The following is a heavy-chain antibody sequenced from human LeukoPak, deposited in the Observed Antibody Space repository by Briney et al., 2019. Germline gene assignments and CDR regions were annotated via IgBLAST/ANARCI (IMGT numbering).Heavy chain of an antibody. CDR2: ISGDGVST. CDR3: AKGSGKFDY. CDR1: GXPIADFA. J-gene: IGHJ4*02. V-gene: IGHV3-43*02. Sequence: GGSLRLSCVASGXPIADFAMHWVRQAPGKGLEWVSLISGDGVSTFYTDSVRGRFSISRDNTKNSLYLEMNSLRTEDTAMYYCAKGSGKFDYWGQGTLVAVSS.